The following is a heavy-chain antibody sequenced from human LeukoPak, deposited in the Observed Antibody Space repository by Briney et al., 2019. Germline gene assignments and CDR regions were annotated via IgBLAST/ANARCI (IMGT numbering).Heavy chain of an antibody. D-gene: IGHD6-6*01. CDR3: ARYSSSARNFDF. J-gene: IGHJ4*02. Sequence: SETLSLTCIVSGGSVSSGSYYWSWIRQPPGEGLKWIGYIYYSGNTKYNPSLKSRVTISVDRSKNQFSLKLSSVTAADTAVYYCARYSSSARNFDFWGQGTLVTVSS. CDR1: GGSVSSGSYY. V-gene: IGHV4-61*01. CDR2: IYYSGNT.